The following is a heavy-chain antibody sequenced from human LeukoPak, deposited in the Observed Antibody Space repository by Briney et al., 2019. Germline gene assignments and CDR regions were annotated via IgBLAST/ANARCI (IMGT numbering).Heavy chain of an antibody. CDR3: AKDAALDDYGDPWGAFDI. D-gene: IGHD4-17*01. J-gene: IGHJ3*02. V-gene: IGHV3-23*01. Sequence: GGSLRLSCAASGFTFSSYAMSWVRQAPGKGLEWVSAISGSGGSTYYADSAKGRFTISRDNSKNTLYLQMNSLRAEDTAVYYCAKDAALDDYGDPWGAFDIWGQGTMVTVSS. CDR1: GFTFSSYA. CDR2: ISGSGGST.